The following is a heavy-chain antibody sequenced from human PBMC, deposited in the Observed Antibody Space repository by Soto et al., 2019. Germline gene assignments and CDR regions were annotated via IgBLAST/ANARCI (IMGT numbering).Heavy chain of an antibody. J-gene: IGHJ3*02. V-gene: IGHV3-23*01. CDR2: ISGSGGST. D-gene: IGHD2-21*02. CDR1: GFTFSSYA. Sequence: QSGGSLRLSCAASGFTFSSYAMSWVRQAPGKGLEWVSAISGSGGSTYYADSVKGRFTISRDNSKNTLYLQMNSLRAEDTAVYYCALSLGVVTAPTRAFDIWGQGTMVTVSS. CDR3: ALSLGVVTAPTRAFDI.